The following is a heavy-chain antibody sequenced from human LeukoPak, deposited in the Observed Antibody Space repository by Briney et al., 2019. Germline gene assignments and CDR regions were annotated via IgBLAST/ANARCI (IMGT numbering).Heavy chain of an antibody. V-gene: IGHV3-21*01. D-gene: IGHD2-21*02. CDR2: ISSSSSYI. CDR3: ARVDIQPRLDGGNSTTFDY. CDR1: GFTFSSYS. Sequence: AGSLTLSCAASGFTFSSYSMNWVRQPPGKGLEWVSSISSSSSYIYYADSVKGPFTISRDNAKNSLYLQMNSLRAEDTAVYYCARVDIQPRLDGGNSTTFDYWGQGTLVTVSS. J-gene: IGHJ4*02.